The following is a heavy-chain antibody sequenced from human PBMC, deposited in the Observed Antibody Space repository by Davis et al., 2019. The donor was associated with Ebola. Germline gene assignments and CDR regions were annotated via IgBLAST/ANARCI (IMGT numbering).Heavy chain of an antibody. D-gene: IGHD3-3*01. CDR2: IKQDGSEK. CDR3: ARDGPLGYDFWSGYYQY. Sequence: GGSLRLSCAASGFTSSSYWMSWVRQAPGKGLEWVANIKQDGSEKYYVDSVKGRFTISRDNAKNSLYLQMNSLRAEDTAVYYCARDGPLGYDFWSGYYQYWGQGTLVTVSS. V-gene: IGHV3-7*03. J-gene: IGHJ4*02. CDR1: GFTSSSYW.